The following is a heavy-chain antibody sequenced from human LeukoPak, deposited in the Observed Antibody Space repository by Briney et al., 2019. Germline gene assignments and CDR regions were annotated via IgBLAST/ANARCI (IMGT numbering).Heavy chain of an antibody. CDR1: GGSISSYY. J-gene: IGHJ3*02. V-gene: IGHV4-4*07. CDR2: IYISGST. D-gene: IGHD5-12*01. Sequence: SETLSLTCTVSGGSISSYYWSWIRQPAGKGLEWIGRIYISGSTNYNPSLKSRVTISVDTSKNQFSLKLSSVTAADTAVYYCARDRGYSGYEYIDAFDIWGQGTMVTVSS. CDR3: ARDRGYSGYEYIDAFDI.